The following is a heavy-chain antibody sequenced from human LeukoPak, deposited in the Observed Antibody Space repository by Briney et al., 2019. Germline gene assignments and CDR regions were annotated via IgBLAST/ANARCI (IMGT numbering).Heavy chain of an antibody. CDR3: ARDGTQLDY. Sequence: SETLSLTCTVSGGSITSYYWSWIRQPPGKGLEWIGYIYYSGSTNYNPSLKSRVTISVDTSKNQFSLKLSSVTAADTAVYYCARDGTQLDYWGQGTLVTVSS. V-gene: IGHV4-59*01. CDR2: IYYSGST. D-gene: IGHD1-26*01. CDR1: GGSITSYY. J-gene: IGHJ4*02.